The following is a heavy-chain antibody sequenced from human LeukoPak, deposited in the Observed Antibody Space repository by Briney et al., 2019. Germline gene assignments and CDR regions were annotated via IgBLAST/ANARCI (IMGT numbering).Heavy chain of an antibody. CDR2: IFYSGST. V-gene: IGHV4-31*03. D-gene: IGHD1-1*01. J-gene: IGHJ4*02. CDR1: GASFTSGGNY. CDR3: ARNPETASFDY. Sequence: SQTLSLTCTVSGASFTSGGNYWGWLRQHPGKGLERIGYIFYSGSTYYNPSLKSRVTISVDTSTNQFSLNLSSVTAADTAVYYCARNPETASFDYWGQGTLVTVSS.